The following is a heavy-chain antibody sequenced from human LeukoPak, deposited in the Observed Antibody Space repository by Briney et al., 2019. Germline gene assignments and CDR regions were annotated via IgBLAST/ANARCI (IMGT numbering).Heavy chain of an antibody. Sequence: GGSLRLSCAVSGFTFSDYYMSWIRQAPGEGLEWVSYISSSGITIYYADSVEGRFTVSRDNAKDSLYLQMNSLRAEDTAVYYCTTLRTSGWYQDSWGQGTLVTVSS. V-gene: IGHV3-11*01. CDR3: TTLRTSGWYQDS. CDR1: GFTFSDYY. CDR2: ISSSGITI. D-gene: IGHD6-19*01. J-gene: IGHJ4*02.